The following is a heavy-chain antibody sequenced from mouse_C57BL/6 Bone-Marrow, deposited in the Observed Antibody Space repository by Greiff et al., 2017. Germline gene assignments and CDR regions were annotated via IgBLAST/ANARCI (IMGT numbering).Heavy chain of an antibody. D-gene: IGHD2-10*02. CDR1: GYTFTSYW. CDR3: ARRYGNYNYYAMDY. J-gene: IGHJ4*01. V-gene: IGHV1-50*01. CDR2: IDPSDSYT. Sequence: QVQLQQPGAELVKPGASVKLSCKASGYTFTSYWMPWVKQRPGQGLEWIGEIDPSDSYTNYNQKFKGKATLTVDPSSSTAYMQLSSLTSEDSAVXYCARRYGNYNYYAMDYWGQGTSVTVSA.